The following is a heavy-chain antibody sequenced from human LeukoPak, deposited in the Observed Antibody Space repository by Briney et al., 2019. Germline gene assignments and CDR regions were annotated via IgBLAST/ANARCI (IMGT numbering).Heavy chain of an antibody. CDR3: TTDSRDGYNYGRHFDY. CDR2: IKRKTDGGTT. Sequence: PGGSLRLSCAASGFTFGNAWMSWVRRAPGKGLEWVGRIKRKTDGGTTDYAAPVKGRFTISRDDSNNTLYLQMNSLKTEDTAVYYCTTDSRDGYNYGRHFDYWGQGTLVTVSS. CDR1: GFTFGNAW. J-gene: IGHJ4*02. V-gene: IGHV3-15*01. D-gene: IGHD5-24*01.